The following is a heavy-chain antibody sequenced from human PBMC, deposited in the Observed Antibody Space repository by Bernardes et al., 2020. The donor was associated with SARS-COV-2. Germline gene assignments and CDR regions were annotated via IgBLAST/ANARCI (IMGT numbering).Heavy chain of an antibody. CDR2: INHSGST. D-gene: IGHD2-2*01. CDR1: GGSFSGYY. Sequence: SETLSLTCAVYGGSFSGYYWSWIRQPPGKGLEWIGEINHSGSTNYNPSLKSRVTISVDTSKNQFSLKLSSVTAADTAVYYCAREGGLGYCSSTSCYPLRLYYYYYMDVWGKGTTVTVSS. J-gene: IGHJ6*03. V-gene: IGHV4-34*01. CDR3: AREGGLGYCSSTSCYPLRLYYYYYMDV.